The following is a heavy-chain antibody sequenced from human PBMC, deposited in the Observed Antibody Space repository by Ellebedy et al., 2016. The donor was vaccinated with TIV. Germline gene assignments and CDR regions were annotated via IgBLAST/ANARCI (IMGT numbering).Heavy chain of an antibody. Sequence: PGGSLRLSCAASGFPFSDYYMSWVRQAPGKGLEWVAYISTPGSIIYYADSVKCRFTISRDNAKNTLYLQMNTLRAEDTAVYYCARNSYCSGGNCYALGYWGQGTLVTVSS. D-gene: IGHD2-15*01. V-gene: IGHV3-11*04. CDR3: ARNSYCSGGNCYALGY. CDR1: GFPFSDYY. CDR2: ISTPGSII. J-gene: IGHJ4*02.